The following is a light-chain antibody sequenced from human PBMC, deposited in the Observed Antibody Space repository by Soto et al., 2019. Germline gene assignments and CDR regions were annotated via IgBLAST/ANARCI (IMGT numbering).Light chain of an antibody. CDR3: QQNNDWPLT. CDR1: QSVSSN. Sequence: EIVMTQSPATLSVSPGERVTLSCRASQSVSSNLAWYQQKPGQAPRLLIYDASTRATGFPARFSGSGSGTDFTLTISSLQSEDFAVYYCQQNNDWPLTFGQGTKVEIK. J-gene: IGKJ1*01. V-gene: IGKV3-15*01. CDR2: DAS.